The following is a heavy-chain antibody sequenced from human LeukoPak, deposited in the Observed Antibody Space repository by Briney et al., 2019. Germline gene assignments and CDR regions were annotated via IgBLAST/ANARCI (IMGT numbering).Heavy chain of an antibody. V-gene: IGHV4-4*07. J-gene: IGHJ3*01. CDR1: GGSISSYY. D-gene: IGHD3-22*01. CDR2: IYTSGGT. CDR3: ARESPMIPLAV. Sequence: SETLSLTCTVSGGSISSYYWSWIRQPAGKGLEWIGRIYTSGGTNYNPSLKSRVTMSVDTSKNQFSLKLSPVTAADTAVYYCARESPMIPLAVWGQGTMVTVSS.